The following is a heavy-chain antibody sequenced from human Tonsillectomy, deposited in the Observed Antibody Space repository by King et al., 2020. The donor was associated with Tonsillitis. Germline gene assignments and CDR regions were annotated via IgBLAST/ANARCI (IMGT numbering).Heavy chain of an antibody. D-gene: IGHD3-10*01. CDR3: AKEMVRWGSRYFDL. CDR1: GFTFRSYG. CDR2: ISYDGSNK. J-gene: IGHJ2*01. V-gene: IGHV3-30*18. Sequence: VQLVESGGGVVQPGRSLRLSCAASGFTFRSYGMHWVRQAPGKGLDWVSVISYDGSNKFYSDSRKGRFTISRDNSKNTLYLQMNSLRVEDTAVYYCAKEMVRWGSRYFDLWGRGTLVTVSS.